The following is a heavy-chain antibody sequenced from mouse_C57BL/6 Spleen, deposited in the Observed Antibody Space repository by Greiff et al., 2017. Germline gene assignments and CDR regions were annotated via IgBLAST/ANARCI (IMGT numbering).Heavy chain of an antibody. D-gene: IGHD1-1*01. CDR3: ARNPDYYGTPYYFDD. J-gene: IGHJ2*01. V-gene: IGHV5-17*01. CDR1: GFTFSDYG. CDR2: ISRGSSTI. Sequence: EVMLVESGGGLVKPGGSLKLSCAASGFTFSDYGMHWVRQAPEKGLEWVAYISRGSSTIYYADTVKGRFTISRDNAKNTLFLQMTSLRSEDTAMYYCARNPDYYGTPYYFDDWGQGTTLTVSS.